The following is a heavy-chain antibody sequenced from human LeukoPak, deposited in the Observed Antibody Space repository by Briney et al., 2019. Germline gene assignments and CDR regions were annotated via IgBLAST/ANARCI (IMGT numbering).Heavy chain of an antibody. V-gene: IGHV1-2*02. Sequence: ASVKVSCKASGYTFTGYYMHWVRQAPGQGLEWMGWIIPSSGGTNYAQKFQGRVTMTRDTSISTAYMELSRLTSDDTAVYYCAKSVSPRDWFDTWGQGTLVTVSS. D-gene: IGHD2-8*01. J-gene: IGHJ5*02. CDR2: IIPSSGGT. CDR3: AKSVSPRDWFDT. CDR1: GYTFTGYY.